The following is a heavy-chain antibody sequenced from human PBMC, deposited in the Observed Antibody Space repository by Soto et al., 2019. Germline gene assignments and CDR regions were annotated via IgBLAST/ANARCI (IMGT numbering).Heavy chain of an antibody. CDR2: IIPILGIA. V-gene: IGHV1-69*02. CDR1: GGTFSSYT. CDR3: ARLEPLNYSNYYSMDV. D-gene: IGHD1-1*01. Sequence: SVKVSCKASGGTFSSYTISWVRQAPGQGLEWMGRIIPILGIANYAQKFQGRVTITADKSTSTAYMELSSLRSEDTAVYYCARLEPLNYSNYYSMDVWGKGTTVTVS. J-gene: IGHJ6*03.